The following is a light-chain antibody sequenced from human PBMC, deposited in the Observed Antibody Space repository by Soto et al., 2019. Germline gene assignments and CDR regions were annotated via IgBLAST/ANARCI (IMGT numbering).Light chain of an antibody. V-gene: IGLV4-69*01. CDR3: QTWGTGIHVV. CDR2: LDSDGSH. Sequence: QPVLTQSPSASASLGASVKLTCTLSSGHSSYAIAWHQQQPEKGPRYLMKLDSDGSHTKGDAIPDRFSGSSSGAERYLTISSLPSEDEGDYYCQTWGTGIHVVFGGGTKLTVL. J-gene: IGLJ2*01. CDR1: SGHSSYA.